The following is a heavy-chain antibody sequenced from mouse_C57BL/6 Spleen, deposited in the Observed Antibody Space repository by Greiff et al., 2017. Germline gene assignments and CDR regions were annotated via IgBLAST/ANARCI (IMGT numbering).Heavy chain of an antibody. CDR2: IHPNSGST. CDR3: ARSGYDYDGFAY. V-gene: IGHV1-64*01. Sequence: VQLQQPGAELVKPGASVKLSCKASGYTFTSYWMHWVKQRPGQGLEWIGMIHPNSGSTNYNEKFKSKATLTVDKSSSTAYMQLSILTSEDSAVYYCARSGYDYDGFAYWGQGTLVTVSA. CDR1: GYTFTSYW. J-gene: IGHJ3*01. D-gene: IGHD2-4*01.